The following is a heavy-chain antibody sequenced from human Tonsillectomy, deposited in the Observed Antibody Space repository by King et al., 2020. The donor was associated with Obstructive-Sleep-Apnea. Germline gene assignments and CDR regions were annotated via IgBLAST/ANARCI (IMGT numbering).Heavy chain of an antibody. CDR2: INHSGST. CDR3: ARKGNYYGSGSYRIGWFDP. CDR1: GGSFSGYY. V-gene: IGHV4-34*01. D-gene: IGHD3-10*01. Sequence: VQLQQWGAGLLKPSETLSLTCAVYGGSFSGYYWSWIRQPPGKGLEWIGEINHSGSTNYNPSLKSRVTISVDTSKNQFSLKLSSVTAADTAVYYCARKGNYYGSGSYRIGWFDPWGQGTLVTVSS. J-gene: IGHJ5*02.